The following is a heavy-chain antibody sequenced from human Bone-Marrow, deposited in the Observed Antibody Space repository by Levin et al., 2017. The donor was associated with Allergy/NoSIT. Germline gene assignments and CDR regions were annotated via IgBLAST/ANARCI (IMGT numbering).Heavy chain of an antibody. V-gene: IGHV3-30*18. CDR3: AKDSYNWNYVPGGMDV. CDR1: GFTFSSYG. J-gene: IGHJ6*02. Sequence: GGSLRLSCAASGFTFSSYGMHWVRQAPGKGLEWVAVISYDGSNKYYADSVKGRFTISRDNSKNTLYLQMNSLRAEDTAVYYCAKDSYNWNYVPGGMDVWGQGTTVTVSS. CDR2: ISYDGSNK. D-gene: IGHD1-7*01.